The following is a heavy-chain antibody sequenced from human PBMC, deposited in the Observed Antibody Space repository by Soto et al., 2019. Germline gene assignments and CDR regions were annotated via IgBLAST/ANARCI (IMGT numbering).Heavy chain of an antibody. Sequence: ASVKVSCKASGYTFTSYYMHWVRQAPGQGLEWMGIINPSGGSTSYAQKLQGRVTMTRDTSTSTVYMELSSLRSEDTAVYYCARERSERRLPWDIVVVVAATPRVGYYYGMDVWGQGTTVTVSS. V-gene: IGHV1-46*01. CDR3: ARERSERRLPWDIVVVVAATPRVGYYYGMDV. CDR2: INPSGGST. J-gene: IGHJ6*02. CDR1: GYTFTSYY. D-gene: IGHD2-15*01.